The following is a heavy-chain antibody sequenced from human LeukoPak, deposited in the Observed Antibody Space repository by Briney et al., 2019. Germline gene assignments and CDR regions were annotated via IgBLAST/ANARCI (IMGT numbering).Heavy chain of an antibody. CDR3: ARAGGPLEWLLYGYFDY. J-gene: IGHJ4*02. CDR2: IYYNGDT. Sequence: SETLSLTCTVSSGSISSTTYYWAWIRQPPGKGLEWIGSIYYNGDTYYNPSLKSRVIISADTSKNQFSLKLTSVTAADTAAYYCARAGGPLEWLLYGYFDYWGQGTLVTVSS. V-gene: IGHV4-39*07. CDR1: SGSISSTTYY. D-gene: IGHD3-3*01.